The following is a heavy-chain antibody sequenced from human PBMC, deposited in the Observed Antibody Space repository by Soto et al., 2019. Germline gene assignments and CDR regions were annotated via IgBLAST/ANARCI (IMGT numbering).Heavy chain of an antibody. V-gene: IGHV4-59*01. Sequence: SETLSLTCTVSGGSISSYYWSWIRQPPGKGLEWIGYIYYSGSTNYNPSLKSRVTISVDTSKNQFSLKLSSVTAADTAVYYCARDKGIYDSSGLFDYWGQGTLVTVSS. CDR1: GGSISSYY. CDR3: ARDKGIYDSSGLFDY. J-gene: IGHJ4*02. CDR2: IYYSGST. D-gene: IGHD3-22*01.